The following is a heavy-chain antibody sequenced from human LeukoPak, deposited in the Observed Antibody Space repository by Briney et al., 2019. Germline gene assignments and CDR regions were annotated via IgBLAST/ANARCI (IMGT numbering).Heavy chain of an antibody. CDR1: GGSISGYY. D-gene: IGHD6-6*01. Sequence: PSETLSLTCTVPGGSISGYYWSWIRQPPGKGLEWIGYIYYSGSTNYNPSLKSRVTISIDTCEKKFSLKLSSVTAADTAVYYCAREYISSSGRRAFDIWGQGTMVTVSS. CDR3: AREYISSSGRRAFDI. V-gene: IGHV4-59*08. J-gene: IGHJ3*02. CDR2: IYYSGST.